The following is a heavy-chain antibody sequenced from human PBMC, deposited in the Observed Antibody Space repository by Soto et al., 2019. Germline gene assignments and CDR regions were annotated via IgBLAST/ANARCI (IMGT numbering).Heavy chain of an antibody. V-gene: IGHV2-5*02. Sequence: SGPTLVNPTQTLTLTCTFSGFSLSTSGVGVGWIRQPPGKALEWLALIYWDDDKRYSPSLKSRLTITKDTSKNQVVLTMTNMDPVDTATYYCAHTYYYDSSGYRPFDYWGQGTLVTVSS. CDR1: GFSLSTSGVG. CDR2: IYWDDDK. CDR3: AHTYYYDSSGYRPFDY. J-gene: IGHJ4*02. D-gene: IGHD3-22*01.